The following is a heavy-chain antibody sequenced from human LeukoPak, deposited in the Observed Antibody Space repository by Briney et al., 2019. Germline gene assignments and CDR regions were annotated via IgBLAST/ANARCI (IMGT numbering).Heavy chain of an antibody. CDR3: ARISDHNWYFDL. V-gene: IGHV1-8*01. CDR1: GYPFTTYD. Sequence: ASAKVSCKASGYPFTTYDINGVRKATGQGLEWMGWMNPSSGYTGYSQKFQGRVTMTRNTSITTAYMELSRLRSEDTAVYYCARISDHNWYFDLWGRGTLVTVSS. CDR2: MNPSSGYT. J-gene: IGHJ2*01. D-gene: IGHD1-14*01.